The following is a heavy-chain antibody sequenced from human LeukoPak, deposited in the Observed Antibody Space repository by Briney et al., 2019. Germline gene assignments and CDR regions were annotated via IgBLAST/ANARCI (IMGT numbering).Heavy chain of an antibody. CDR1: DGSISSYY. D-gene: IGHD3-22*01. CDR3: ARTYLGYYDSSGYAYYFDY. Sequence: PSETLSLTCTVSDGSISSYYWSWIRQPPGKGLEWIGYIYYNGNTKYNPSLKSRLTISVDTSKNQFSLKLRSVTAADTAVYYCARTYLGYYDSSGYAYYFDYWGQGTLVPVSS. V-gene: IGHV4-59*08. CDR2: IYYNGNT. J-gene: IGHJ4*02.